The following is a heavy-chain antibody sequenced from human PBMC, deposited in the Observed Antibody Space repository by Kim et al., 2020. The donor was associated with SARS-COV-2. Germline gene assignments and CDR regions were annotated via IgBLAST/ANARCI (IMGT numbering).Heavy chain of an antibody. CDR3: AMVVQGVIPYSKNYYYYYMDV. CDR1: GGSISSSSYY. D-gene: IGHD3-10*01. V-gene: IGHV4-39*01. Sequence: SETLSLTCTVSGGSISSSSYYWGWIRQPPGKGLEWIGSIYYSGSTYYNPSLKSRVTISVDTSKNQFSLKLSSVTAADTAVYYCAMVVQGVIPYSKNYYYYYMDVWGKGTTVTVSS. CDR2: IYYSGST. J-gene: IGHJ6*03.